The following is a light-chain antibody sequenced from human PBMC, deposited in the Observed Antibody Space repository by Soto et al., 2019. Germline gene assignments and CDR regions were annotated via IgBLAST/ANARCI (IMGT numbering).Light chain of an antibody. CDR2: GAS. V-gene: IGKV3-20*01. CDR1: QSVSSNY. CDR3: QQYGSSPPT. Sequence: DIVLTQSPGTLSFSPGERATLSCRASQSVSSNYLAWYQQKPGQAPRLLIYGASSRATGIPDRFSGSVSGTDFTLTVSRLEPEDFAVFYCQQYGSSPPTFGQGTKVDIK. J-gene: IGKJ2*01.